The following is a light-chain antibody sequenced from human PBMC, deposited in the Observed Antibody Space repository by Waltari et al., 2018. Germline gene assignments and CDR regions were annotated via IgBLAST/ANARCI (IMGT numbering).Light chain of an antibody. J-gene: IGKJ2*01. CDR1: QNIINY. Sequence: DIQMTQSPSSLSASVGDRVTFTCQASQNIINYLNWYQQTPGKAPKLLIYDASNLATGVPSRFSGGGSGTDFSFTISNLHPEDIATYYCRQYENLPYTFGQGTKLEIK. CDR2: DAS. CDR3: RQYENLPYT. V-gene: IGKV1-33*01.